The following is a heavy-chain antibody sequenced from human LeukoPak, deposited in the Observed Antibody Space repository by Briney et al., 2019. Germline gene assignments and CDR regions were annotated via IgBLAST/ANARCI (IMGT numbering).Heavy chain of an antibody. D-gene: IGHD5-24*01. CDR2: INPSDGST. Sequence: ASVKVSCKASGDIFISYYIHWVRQAPGQGLEWMGVINPSDGSTNYAQKFQGRVTMTRDTSTTTVYLELSGLRSEDTAVYYCASDVAREFDYWAQGPLVTVSS. J-gene: IGHJ4*02. CDR3: ASDVAREFDY. V-gene: IGHV1-46*01. CDR1: GDIFISYY.